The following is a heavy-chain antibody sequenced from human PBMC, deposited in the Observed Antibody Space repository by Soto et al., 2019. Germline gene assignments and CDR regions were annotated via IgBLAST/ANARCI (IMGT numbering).Heavy chain of an antibody. D-gene: IGHD2-15*01. CDR1: GGSICSYY. CDR3: ARGVGALGYYYYYYMDV. CDR2: IYYSGST. J-gene: IGHJ6*03. V-gene: IGHV4-59*01. Sequence: PSETLSLTCTVSGGSICSYYWSWIRQPPGKGLEWIGYIYYSGSTNYNPSLKSRVTISVDTSKNQFSLKLSSVTAADTAVYYCARGVGALGYYYYYYMDVWGKGTTVTVSS.